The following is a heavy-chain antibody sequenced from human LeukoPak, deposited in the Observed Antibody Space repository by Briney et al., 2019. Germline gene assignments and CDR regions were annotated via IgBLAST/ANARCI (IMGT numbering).Heavy chain of an antibody. Sequence: SETLSLTCTVSGGSISSYYWSWIRQPPGKGLEWIGYIYYSGSTNYNPSLKSRVTISVDTSKNQFSLKLSSVTAADTAVYYCARDSPYYYGSGSATYYMDVWGKGTTVTVSS. D-gene: IGHD3-10*01. CDR1: GGSISSYY. CDR3: ARDSPYYYGSGSATYYMDV. CDR2: IYYSGST. J-gene: IGHJ6*03. V-gene: IGHV4-59*01.